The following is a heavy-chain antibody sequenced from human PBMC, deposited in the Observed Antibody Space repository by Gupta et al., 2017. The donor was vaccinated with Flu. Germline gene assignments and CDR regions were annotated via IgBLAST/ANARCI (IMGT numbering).Heavy chain of an antibody. D-gene: IGHD1-26*01. CDR2: ISHSGNK. Sequence: QVHLQQWGAVLLKTSDTLSLSCSVSGEPFRGFWTWIRQSPHKGLEWIGEISHSGNKNFKPSRTSRVSVAVDRAQNRLAVTLTDQNVAEAGVYCCASTCGCWQNYYLVSWGQGTPVTVSS. J-gene: IGHJ4*02. V-gene: IGHV4-34*02. CDR1: GEPFRGF. CDR3: ASTCGCWQNYYLVS.